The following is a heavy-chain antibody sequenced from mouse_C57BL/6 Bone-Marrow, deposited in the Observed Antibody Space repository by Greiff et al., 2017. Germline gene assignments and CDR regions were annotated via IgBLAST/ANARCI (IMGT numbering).Heavy chain of an antibody. D-gene: IGHD3-2*02. CDR3: AREGYSSGYC. CDR1: GYTFTSYW. V-gene: IGHV1-81*01. J-gene: IGHJ2*01. CDR2: IYPRSGNT. Sequence: QVQLQQPGAELVKPGASVKLSCKASGYTFTSYWMHWVKQRTGQGLEWIGEIYPRSGNTYYNEKFKGKATLTADKSSSTAYMELRSLTSEDSAVYFCAREGYSSGYCWGQGTTLTVSS.